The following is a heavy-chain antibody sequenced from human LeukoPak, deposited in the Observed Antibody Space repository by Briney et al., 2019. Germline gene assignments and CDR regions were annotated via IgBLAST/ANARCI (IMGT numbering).Heavy chain of an antibody. V-gene: IGHV3-30*02. D-gene: IGHD4/OR15-4a*01. Sequence: PGGSLRLSCAASGFTFSSSAMHWVRQAPGKGLEWVAFIPYDGSHKSSADSVKGRFTISRDNSKNTLYLQVSRLRAEDTAVYYCVKDRSTDYAFDYWGQGTLVTVSP. CDR2: IPYDGSHK. J-gene: IGHJ4*02. CDR3: VKDRSTDYAFDY. CDR1: GFTFSSSA.